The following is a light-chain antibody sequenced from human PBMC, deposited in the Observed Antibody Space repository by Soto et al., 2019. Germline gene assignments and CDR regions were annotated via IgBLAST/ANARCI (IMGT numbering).Light chain of an antibody. J-gene: IGLJ1*01. CDR3: AAWDDSLNAFV. CDR2: GDN. CDR1: SSNIGGNT. Sequence: QSVLTQPPSASGAPGQRVTICCSGSSSNIGGNTVNWYQQLPGAAPKILIYGDNQRPSGVPDRFSVSKSGTSASLAISGLRSEDEADYYCAAWDDSLNAFVFGTGTKVTVL. V-gene: IGLV1-44*01.